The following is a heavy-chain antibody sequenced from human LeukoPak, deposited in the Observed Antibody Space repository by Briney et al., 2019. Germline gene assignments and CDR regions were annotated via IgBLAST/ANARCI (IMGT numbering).Heavy chain of an antibody. CDR3: ARGPTTFDY. Sequence: SETLSLTCTVSGGSISSSNCFWGWIRQPPGKGLEWIGSVYHSGSTYYNPSLKSRVTISVDTSKNQFSLKLSSVTAADTAVYYCARGPTTFDYWGQGTLVTVSS. D-gene: IGHD1-26*01. CDR2: VYHSGST. CDR1: GGSISSSNCF. V-gene: IGHV4-39*07. J-gene: IGHJ4*02.